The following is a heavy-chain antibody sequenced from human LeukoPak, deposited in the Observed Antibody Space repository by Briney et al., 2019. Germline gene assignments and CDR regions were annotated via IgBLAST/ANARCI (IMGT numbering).Heavy chain of an antibody. D-gene: IGHD3-22*01. CDR3: AKGYYYDSSGYYYNY. J-gene: IGHJ4*02. V-gene: IGHV3-23*01. CDR2: ISGSGGST. CDR1: GFTFSSYA. Sequence: GGSLRLSCAASGFTFSSYAMSWVRQAPGKGLEWVSAISGSGGSTYYADSVKGRFTISRDNSKNTLYLQMNSRRAEDTAVYYCAKGYYYDSSGYYYNYWGQGTLVTVSS.